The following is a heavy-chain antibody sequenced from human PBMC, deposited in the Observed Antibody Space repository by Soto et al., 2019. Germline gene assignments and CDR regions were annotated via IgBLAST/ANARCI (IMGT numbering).Heavy chain of an antibody. CDR3: ARDRAYDILTGYYCDAFDI. D-gene: IGHD3-9*01. V-gene: IGHV1-18*01. CDR2: ISAYNGNT. J-gene: IGHJ3*02. CDR1: SYG. Sequence: SYGISWVRQAPVQGLAWMGWISAYNGNTNYAQKLQGRVTMTTDTSTSTAYMELRSLRSDDTAVYYCARDRAYDILTGYYCDAFDIWGQGTMVTVSS.